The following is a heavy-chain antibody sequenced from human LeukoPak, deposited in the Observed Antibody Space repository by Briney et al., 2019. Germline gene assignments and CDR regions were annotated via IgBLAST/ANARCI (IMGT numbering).Heavy chain of an antibody. CDR2: ISGSGGST. Sequence: GGSLRLSCAASGFTFSSYAMSWVRQARGKGVEWVSAISGSGGSTYYADSVKGRFTISRDNAKNSLYLQINSLRAEDTAVYYCARSSYSSSSSVWGQGTMVTVSS. V-gene: IGHV3-23*01. D-gene: IGHD6-6*01. CDR3: ARSSYSSSSSV. J-gene: IGHJ3*01. CDR1: GFTFSSYA.